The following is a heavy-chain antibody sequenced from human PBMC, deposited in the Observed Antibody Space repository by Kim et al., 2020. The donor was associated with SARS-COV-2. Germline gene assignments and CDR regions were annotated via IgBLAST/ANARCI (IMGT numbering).Heavy chain of an antibody. CDR3: ERDIRSYYYMDV. J-gene: IGHJ6*03. V-gene: IGHV3-30*07. Sequence: TVQSRVTISSDNSKNTLNLQMNSLRAEDTAVYYCERDIRSYYYMDVWGKGTTVTVS.